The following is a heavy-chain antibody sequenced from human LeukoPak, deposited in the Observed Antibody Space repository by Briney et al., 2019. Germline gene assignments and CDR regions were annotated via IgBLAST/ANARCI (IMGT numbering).Heavy chain of an antibody. Sequence: SETLSLTCTVSGFSISSGYYWGWIRQPPGKGLERIGSIFHSGSTSYNPSLQSRVTMSVDTSKNLFSLKLSSVTAADTAVYYCARGRFSVATVDYWGQGTLVTVSS. CDR1: GFSISSGYY. J-gene: IGHJ4*02. V-gene: IGHV4-38-2*02. CDR2: IFHSGST. CDR3: ARGRFSVATVDY. D-gene: IGHD5-12*01.